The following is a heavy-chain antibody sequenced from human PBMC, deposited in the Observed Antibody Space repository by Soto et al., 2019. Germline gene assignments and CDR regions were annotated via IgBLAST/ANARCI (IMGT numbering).Heavy chain of an antibody. CDR3: ASDLSGRADV. CDR2: MNEDGGTT. Sequence: LRLSFAASGFTFISYWMHWVRQAPGKGLVWVSRMNEDGGTTDYADSVKGRFTISRDNAKNTLYLQMNSLRVEDTAVYYCASDLSGRADVWGQGTTVTVSS. V-gene: IGHV3-74*01. CDR1: GFTFISYW. D-gene: IGHD3-10*01. J-gene: IGHJ6*02.